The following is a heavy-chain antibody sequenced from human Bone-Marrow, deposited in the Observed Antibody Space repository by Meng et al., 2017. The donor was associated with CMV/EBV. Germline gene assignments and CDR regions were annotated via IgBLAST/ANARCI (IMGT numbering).Heavy chain of an antibody. D-gene: IGHD2-21*01. CDR1: DGSIRSNTYY. CDR3: ASITLWYTRFDY. Sequence: LSCTVSDGSIRSNTYYWGWIRQPPGKGLEWIGSISYSGSTYYTPSLKSRVTISVDTSKSQFSLNLSSVTAADTAIYYCASITLWYTRFDYWGQGTLVTVSS. V-gene: IGHV4-39*07. J-gene: IGHJ4*02. CDR2: ISYSGST.